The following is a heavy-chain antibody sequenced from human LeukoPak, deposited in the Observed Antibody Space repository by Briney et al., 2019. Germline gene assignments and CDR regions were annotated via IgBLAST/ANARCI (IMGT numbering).Heavy chain of an antibody. CDR2: IIPIVGIV. Sequence: ASVKVSCKASGGTFSSYALSWVRQAPGQGLEWMGTIIPIVGIVNYAQKFQGRATITADKSTSTAYMELSSLRSEDTAVYYCARDGEMATIYFDYWGQGTLVTVSS. V-gene: IGHV1-69*04. D-gene: IGHD5-24*01. CDR1: GGTFSSYA. CDR3: ARDGEMATIYFDY. J-gene: IGHJ4*02.